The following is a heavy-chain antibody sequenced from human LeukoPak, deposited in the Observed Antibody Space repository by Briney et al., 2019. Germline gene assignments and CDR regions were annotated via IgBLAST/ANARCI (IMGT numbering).Heavy chain of an antibody. Sequence: PGGSLRLSCAASGFTFSSYSMNWVRQAPGKGLEWVSSISSSSSSYIYYADSVKGRFTISRDNAKNSLYLQMNSLRAEDTAVYYCARDRGDSMVRADNWFDPWGQGTLVTVSS. CDR3: ARDRGDSMVRADNWFDP. V-gene: IGHV3-21*01. J-gene: IGHJ5*02. CDR1: GFTFSSYS. D-gene: IGHD3-10*01. CDR2: ISSSSSSYI.